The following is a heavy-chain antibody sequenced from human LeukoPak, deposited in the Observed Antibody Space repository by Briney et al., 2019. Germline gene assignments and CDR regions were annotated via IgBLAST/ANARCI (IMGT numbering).Heavy chain of an antibody. D-gene: IGHD7-27*01. CDR2: IYYSGST. CDR3: ASATWGHNAFDI. CDR1: GGSISSYY. J-gene: IGHJ3*02. Sequence: SETLSLTCTVSGGSISSYYWSWIRQPPGKGLEWIGYIYYSGSTNYNPSLKSRVTISVDTSKNQFSLKLSSVTAADTAVYYCASATWGHNAFDIWGQGTMVTVSA. V-gene: IGHV4-59*01.